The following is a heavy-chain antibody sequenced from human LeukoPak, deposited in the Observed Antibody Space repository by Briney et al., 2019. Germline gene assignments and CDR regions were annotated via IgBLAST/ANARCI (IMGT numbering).Heavy chain of an antibody. CDR1: GFTFSAYW. J-gene: IGHJ4*02. Sequence: GGSLRLSCEASGFTFSAYWMHWIRQVPGKGLVWVSSINKDASITRYADSVKGRFTISRDNAGNTLYVEMNSLRAEDTAVYYCARAASAYNSDYYFDYWGQGTLVTVSS. D-gene: IGHD1-1*01. V-gene: IGHV3-74*01. CDR3: ARAASAYNSDYYFDY. CDR2: INKDASIT.